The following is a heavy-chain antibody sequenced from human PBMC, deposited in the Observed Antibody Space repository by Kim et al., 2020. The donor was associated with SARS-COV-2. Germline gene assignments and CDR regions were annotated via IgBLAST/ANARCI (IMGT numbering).Heavy chain of an antibody. CDR3: ARDKAVGGVDV. Sequence: GGSLRLSCAASGFTVSSNYMTWVRQSPGKGLEWVSVIYSGGTTYYADSVEGRFTISRDNSKNTLYLQMNSLRAEDTAVYYCARDKAVGGVDVWGQGTTVTVSS. CDR1: GFTVSSNY. J-gene: IGHJ6*02. V-gene: IGHV3-53*01. CDR2: IYSGGTT. D-gene: IGHD1-26*01.